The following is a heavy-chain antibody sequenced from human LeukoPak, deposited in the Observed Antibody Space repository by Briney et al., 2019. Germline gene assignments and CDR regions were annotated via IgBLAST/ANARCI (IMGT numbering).Heavy chain of an antibody. D-gene: IGHD4-17*01. CDR3: TKDPNGDYIGAFDP. J-gene: IGHJ5*02. CDR1: GFSFSSFA. Sequence: GGSLRLSCAASGFSFSSFAMTWVRQAPGKGLEWVSSVTGGHYATYNTDSVKGRFTISRDNAKNTPYLQMNSLRADDTAIYYCTKDPNGDYIGAFDPWGQGTLVTVSS. CDR2: VTGGHYAT. V-gene: IGHV3-23*01.